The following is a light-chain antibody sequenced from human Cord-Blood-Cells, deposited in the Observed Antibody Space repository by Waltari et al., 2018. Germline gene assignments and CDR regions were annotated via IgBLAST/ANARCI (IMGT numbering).Light chain of an antibody. V-gene: IGKV3-20*01. Sequence: EIVLTQSPGTLSLSPGERATLSCRASQSVSSSYLAWYQQKPGQAPRLHIYGASNRATGIPDRFSGSGSGTDFTLTISRLEPEDFAVYYCQQYGSSPRTFGQGTKVEIK. CDR1: QSVSSSY. CDR3: QQYGSSPRT. CDR2: GAS. J-gene: IGKJ1*01.